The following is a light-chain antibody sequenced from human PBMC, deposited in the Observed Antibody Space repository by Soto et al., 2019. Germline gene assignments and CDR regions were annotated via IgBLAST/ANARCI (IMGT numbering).Light chain of an antibody. J-gene: IGLJ1*01. Sequence: QSALTQPPSASGSPGQSVTLSRTGTSSDVGGYDFVSWYQQQPGKAPKLMIFEVTKRPSGVPDRFSGSKSGNTASLTVSGLLPEDEADYYCASYAGSNKVFGTGTKLTVL. CDR2: EVT. CDR3: ASYAGSNKV. CDR1: SSDVGGYDF. V-gene: IGLV2-8*01.